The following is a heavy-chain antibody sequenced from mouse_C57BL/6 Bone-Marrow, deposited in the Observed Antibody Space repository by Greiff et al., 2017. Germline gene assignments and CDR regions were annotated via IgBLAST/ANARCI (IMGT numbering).Heavy chain of an antibody. D-gene: IGHD1-1*01. J-gene: IGHJ2*01. Sequence: DVKLQESGPVLVKPGASVKMSCKASGYTFTDYYMNWVKQSHGKSLEWIGVINPYNGGTSYNQKFKGKATLTVDKSSSTAYMELNSLTSEDSAVYYCARWNYGSLDYWGQGTTLTVSS. CDR3: ARWNYGSLDY. CDR2: INPYNGGT. CDR1: GYTFTDYY. V-gene: IGHV1-19*01.